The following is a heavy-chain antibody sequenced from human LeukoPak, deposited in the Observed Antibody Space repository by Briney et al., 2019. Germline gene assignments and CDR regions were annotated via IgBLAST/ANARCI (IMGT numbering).Heavy chain of an antibody. J-gene: IGHJ4*02. CDR1: GYTLTELS. CDR3: ATLGWGYCSGGSCYPPDY. D-gene: IGHD2-15*01. CDR2: FDPEDGET. Sequence: GASVKVSCKVSGYTLTELSMHWVRQAPGKGLEWMGGFDPEDGETIYAQKFQGRVTMTEDTSTDTAYMELSSLRSEDTAVYYCATLGWGYCSGGSCYPPDYWGQGTLVTVSS. V-gene: IGHV1-24*01.